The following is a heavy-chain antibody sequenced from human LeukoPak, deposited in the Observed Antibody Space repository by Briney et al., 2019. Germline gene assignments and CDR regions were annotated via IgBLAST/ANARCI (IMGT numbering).Heavy chain of an antibody. CDR3: ARDRDGSGSYFTYWFDP. CDR1: GFTFSTYGRFA. V-gene: IGHV3-30*01. D-gene: IGHD3-10*01. CDR2: LSYDGSEK. J-gene: IGHJ5*02. Sequence: PGGSLRLSCVVSGFTFSTYGRFAMHWLRQAPGKGLEWVAVLSYDGSEKKYADSVKGRFTISRDNSKNIVCLEMNSLRVEDTAVYYCARDRDGSGSYFTYWFDPWGQGTLVTVSS.